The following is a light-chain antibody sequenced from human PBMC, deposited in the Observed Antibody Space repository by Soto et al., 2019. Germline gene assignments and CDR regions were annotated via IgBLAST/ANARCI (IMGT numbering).Light chain of an antibody. J-gene: IGKJ1*01. Sequence: DIQMTQSPSTLSASVADRVTITCRASQSISSWLAWYQQKPGKAPKLLIYDASSLESGVPSRFSGSGSGTEFTLTISSLQPDDFATYYCQHLWTFGQGTKVEIK. V-gene: IGKV1-5*01. CDR3: QHLWT. CDR1: QSISSW. CDR2: DAS.